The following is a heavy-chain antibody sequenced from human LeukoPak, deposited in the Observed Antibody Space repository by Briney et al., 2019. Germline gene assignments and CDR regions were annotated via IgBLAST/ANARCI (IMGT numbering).Heavy chain of an antibody. J-gene: IGHJ4*02. Sequence: GGSLRLSCAASGFTFSSYGMHWVRRAPGKGLEWVAFIRYDGSNKYYADSVKGRFTISRDNSKNTLYLQMNSLRAEDTAVYYCAKDRIAAAGTFDYWGQGTLVTVSS. CDR3: AKDRIAAAGTFDY. V-gene: IGHV3-30*02. CDR1: GFTFSSYG. D-gene: IGHD6-13*01. CDR2: IRYDGSNK.